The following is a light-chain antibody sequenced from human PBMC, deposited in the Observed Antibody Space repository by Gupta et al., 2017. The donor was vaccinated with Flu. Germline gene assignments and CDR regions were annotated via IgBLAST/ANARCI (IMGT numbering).Light chain of an antibody. V-gene: IGKV2-24*01. J-gene: IGKJ1*01. CDR3: RQAKHFPWT. CDR2: ESS. CDR1: QGLVHSDGNTY. Sequence: DIVMTQTPLSSPVTLGQPASISCRSSQGLVHSDGNTYLNWIQQRPGQPPRLLIYESSKRGSGVPDRFSGSGAGTDFTLNINSVEAEDVGVYYCRQAKHFPWTFGQGTKVEIK.